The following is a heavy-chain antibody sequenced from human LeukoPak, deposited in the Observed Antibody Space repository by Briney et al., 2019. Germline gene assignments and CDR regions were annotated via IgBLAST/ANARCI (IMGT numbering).Heavy chain of an antibody. V-gene: IGHV3-48*02. CDR2: ISTSGTTI. D-gene: IGHD4-11*01. J-gene: IGHJ4*02. CDR1: GFTFSSYS. CDR3: ARVRGTAVTPVGYYFDY. Sequence: PGGSLRLSCAASGFTFSSYSMNWVRQVPGKELEWVSYISTSGTTIYYADSVKGRFTISRDNAKNSLYLQMNSLRDDDTAVYYCARVRGTAVTPVGYYFDYWGQGTLVTVS.